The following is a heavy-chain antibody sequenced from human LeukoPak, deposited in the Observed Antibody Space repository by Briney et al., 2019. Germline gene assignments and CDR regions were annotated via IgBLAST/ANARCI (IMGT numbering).Heavy chain of an antibody. CDR2: ISAYNGNT. CDR1: GYTFTSYG. CDR3: ARDLCHRSVVPAAHACYFDY. Sequence: EASVKVSCKASGYTFTSYGISWVRQAPGQGLEWMGRISAYNGNTNYAQKLQGRVTMTTGTSTSTVYMELRSLRSDDTAVYYCARDLCHRSVVPAAHACYFDYWGQGTLVTVSS. D-gene: IGHD2-2*01. J-gene: IGHJ4*02. V-gene: IGHV1-18*01.